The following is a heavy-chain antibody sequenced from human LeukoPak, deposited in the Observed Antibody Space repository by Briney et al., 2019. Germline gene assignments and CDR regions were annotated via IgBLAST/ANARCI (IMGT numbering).Heavy chain of an antibody. CDR1: GFXFSNYR. CDR2: VKEDGSET. V-gene: IGHV3-7*04. CDR3: ARSFYGDAD. J-gene: IGHJ4*02. Sequence: GGSLRLSCAASGFXFSNYRINWVRQAPGKGREWVASVKEDGSETYYVDSVKGRFTISRDNAKNSLHLQMNSLRAEDTAVYYCARSFYGDADWGQGTLVTVSS. D-gene: IGHD4-17*01.